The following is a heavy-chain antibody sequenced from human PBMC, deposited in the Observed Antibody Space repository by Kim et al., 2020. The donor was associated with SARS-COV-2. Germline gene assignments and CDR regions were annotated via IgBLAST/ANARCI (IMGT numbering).Heavy chain of an antibody. D-gene: IGHD1-26*01. J-gene: IGHJ5*02. Sequence: SETLSLTCTVSGGSISSYYWSWIRQPAGKGLEWIGRIFSSGDSNYNPSLKSRVTMSVDASKNQFSLKLSSVTAADTAVYYCARGGSYYLWFDPWGQGTL. CDR1: GGSISSYY. CDR2: IFSSGDS. CDR3: ARGGSYYLWFDP. V-gene: IGHV4-4*07.